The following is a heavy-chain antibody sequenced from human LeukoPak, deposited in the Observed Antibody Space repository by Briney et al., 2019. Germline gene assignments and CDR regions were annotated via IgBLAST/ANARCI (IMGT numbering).Heavy chain of an antibody. CDR1: GFTFSSYW. D-gene: IGHD2-2*01. V-gene: IGHV3-7*01. J-gene: IGHJ6*03. CDR3: ARYGVAPGAYYYYYMDV. CDR2: MKQDGSGK. Sequence: PGGSLRLSCAASGFTFSSYWMSWVRQAPGKGLEWVANMKQDGSGKNYVDSVKGRFTISRDNAKNSLYLQMNSLRAEDTAVYYCARYGVAPGAYYYYYMDVWGKGTTVTVSS.